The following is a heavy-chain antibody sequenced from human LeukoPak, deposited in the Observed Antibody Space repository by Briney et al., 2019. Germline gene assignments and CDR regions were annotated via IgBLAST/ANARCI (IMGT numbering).Heavy chain of an antibody. CDR2: IYYSGST. J-gene: IGHJ4*02. CDR3: ASGYYDYVWGSYRPFDY. Sequence: PSEPLSLTCTVSGGSISSSSYYWGWIRQPPGKGLEWIGSIYYSGSTYYNPSLKSRVTISVDTSKNQFSLKLSSVTAADTAVYYCASGYYDYVWGSYRPFDYWGQGTLVTVSS. V-gene: IGHV4-39*01. CDR1: GGSISSSSYY. D-gene: IGHD3-16*02.